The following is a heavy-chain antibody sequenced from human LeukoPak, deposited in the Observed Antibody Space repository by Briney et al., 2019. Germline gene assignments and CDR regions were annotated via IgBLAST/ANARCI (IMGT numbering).Heavy chain of an antibody. Sequence: GGSLRLSCAASGFTFSSYSMNWVRQAPGKGLEWVSSISSSSSYIYYADSVKGRSTISRDNAKNSLYLQMNSLRAEDTAVYYCARGWETSDFDYWGQGTLVTVSS. J-gene: IGHJ4*02. CDR3: ARGWETSDFDY. D-gene: IGHD1-26*01. V-gene: IGHV3-21*01. CDR1: GFTFSSYS. CDR2: ISSSSSYI.